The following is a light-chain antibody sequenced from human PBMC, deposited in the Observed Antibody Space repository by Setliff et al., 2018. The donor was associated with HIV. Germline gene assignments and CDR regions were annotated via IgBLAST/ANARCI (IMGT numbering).Light chain of an antibody. CDR1: SSDVGGYNY. Sequence: QSALTQPASVSGSPGQSITISCTGTSSDVGGYNYVSWYQQHPGKAPKLMIYDVSKRPSGVSNRFSGSKSVNMASLTISGLQAEDEADYYCSSYTSSSYYVFGTGTKVTVL. CDR2: DVS. CDR3: SSYTSSSYYV. V-gene: IGLV2-14*01. J-gene: IGLJ1*01.